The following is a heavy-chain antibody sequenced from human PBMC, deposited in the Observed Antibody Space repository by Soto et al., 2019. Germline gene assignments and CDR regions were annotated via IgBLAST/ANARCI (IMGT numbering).Heavy chain of an antibody. CDR2: IYYSGST. J-gene: IGHJ4*02. CDR3: ARIAARPFYFDY. Sequence: PSETLSLTCTVSGGSISSYYWSWIRQPPGKGLEWIGYIYYSGSTNYNPSLKSRVTISVDTSKNQFSLKLSSVTAADTAVYYCARIAARPFYFDYWGQGTLVTVSS. D-gene: IGHD6-6*01. CDR1: GGSISSYY. V-gene: IGHV4-59*01.